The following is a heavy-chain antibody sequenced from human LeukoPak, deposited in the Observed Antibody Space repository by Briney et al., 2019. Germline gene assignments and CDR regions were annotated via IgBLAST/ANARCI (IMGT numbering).Heavy chain of an antibody. CDR1: GFTFSSYG. J-gene: IGHJ4*02. Sequence: GGTLRLSCAASGFTFSSYGMSWVRQAPGKGLEWVSAISGSGGSTYYADSVKGRFTISRDNSKNTLYLQMNSLRAEDTAVYYCARSTYYYDSSGQEFFDYWGQGTLVTVSS. D-gene: IGHD3-22*01. CDR2: ISGSGGST. CDR3: ARSTYYYDSSGQEFFDY. V-gene: IGHV3-23*01.